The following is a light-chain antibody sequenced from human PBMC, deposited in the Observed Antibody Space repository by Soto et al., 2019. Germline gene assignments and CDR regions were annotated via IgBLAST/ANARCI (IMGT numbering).Light chain of an antibody. J-gene: IGLJ1*01. Sequence: QSVLTQPPSASGTLGQRVTISCSGASSNIGKNFVYWYQQLPRTTPKLLISRNDQRPSGVPERFSGSKSGTSASLAISGLRSEDEAEYYCAAWDDSLSGSYAFGTGTKVTVL. V-gene: IGLV1-47*01. CDR2: RND. CDR1: SSNIGKNF. CDR3: AAWDDSLSGSYA.